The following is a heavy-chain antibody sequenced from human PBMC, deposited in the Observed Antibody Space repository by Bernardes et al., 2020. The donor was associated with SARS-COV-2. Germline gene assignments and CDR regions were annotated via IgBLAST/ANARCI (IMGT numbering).Heavy chain of an antibody. J-gene: IGHJ3*02. CDR3: ARDSSSHDSSGWYVEAFDI. D-gene: IGHD6-19*01. CDR1: GFTFSSYS. CDR2: ISSSSSYI. V-gene: IGHV3-21*01. Sequence: GGSLRLSCAASGFTFSSYSMNWVRQAPGKGLEWVSSISSSSSYIYYADSVKGRFTISRDNAKNSLYLQMNSLRAEDTAVYYCARDSSSHDSSGWYVEAFDILGQGTMVTVSS.